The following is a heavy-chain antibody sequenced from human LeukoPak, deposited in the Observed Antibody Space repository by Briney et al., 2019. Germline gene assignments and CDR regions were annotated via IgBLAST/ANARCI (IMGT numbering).Heavy chain of an antibody. Sequence: ASVKVSCKASGYTFTGYYMHWARQAPGQGLEWMGWINPNSGGTNYAQKFQGRVTMTRDTSISTAYMELSRLRSDDTAVYYCARDLSLGDFWSGYYPYYYYGVDVWGQGTTVTVSS. D-gene: IGHD3-3*01. CDR2: INPNSGGT. V-gene: IGHV1-2*02. J-gene: IGHJ6*02. CDR1: GYTFTGYY. CDR3: ARDLSLGDFWSGYYPYYYYGVDV.